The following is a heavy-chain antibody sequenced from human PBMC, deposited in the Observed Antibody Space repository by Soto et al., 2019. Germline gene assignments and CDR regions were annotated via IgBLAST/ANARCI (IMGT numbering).Heavy chain of an antibody. CDR1: GFTFSGSA. CDR2: IRGKANSYAT. J-gene: IGHJ4*02. Sequence: EVQLVESGGGMVQPGGSLKLSCAASGFTFSGSAMHWVRQASGTGLEWVGRIRGKANSYATGYAASVKGRFTISRDDSENTAYLQMNSLETEDTAVYYCTSQPLDYYCSDTEYWGQGTLVTVSS. V-gene: IGHV3-73*01. D-gene: IGHD3-10*01. CDR3: TSQPLDYYCSDTEY.